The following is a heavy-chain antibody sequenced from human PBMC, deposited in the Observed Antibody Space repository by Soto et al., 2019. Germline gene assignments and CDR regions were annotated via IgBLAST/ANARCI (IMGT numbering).Heavy chain of an antibody. CDR1: GFTFSNYA. V-gene: IGHV3-23*01. CDR2: ISNTGATI. J-gene: IGHJ4*02. D-gene: IGHD4-17*01. CDR3: AKDVKTTVARAYDY. Sequence: EVQLLESGGGLVQPGGSLRLSCAASGFTFSNYAMTWVRQAPGEGPEWVSVISNTGATIYYADSVKGRFTISRDNSKNTLYRQMNSLRAEDTAVYYWAKDVKTTVARAYDYWGQGTLVTVSS.